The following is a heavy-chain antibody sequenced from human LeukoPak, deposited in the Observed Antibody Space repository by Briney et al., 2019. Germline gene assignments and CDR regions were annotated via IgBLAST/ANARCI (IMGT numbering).Heavy chain of an antibody. V-gene: IGHV3-30*18. CDR1: GFVFSSYG. D-gene: IGHD3-10*01. CDR3: AKVSSSGTDY. Sequence: PGRSLRLSCVVSGFVFSSYGMHWVRQTPGKGLEWVAVISYDGSNKYYADSVKGRFTISRDNSKNTLYLQMNSLRVEDTAVYYCAKVSSSGTDYWGQGTLVTVSS. CDR2: ISYDGSNK. J-gene: IGHJ4*02.